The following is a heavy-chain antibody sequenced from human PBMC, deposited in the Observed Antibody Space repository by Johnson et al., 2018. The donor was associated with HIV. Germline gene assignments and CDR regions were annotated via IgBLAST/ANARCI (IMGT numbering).Heavy chain of an antibody. J-gene: IGHJ3*02. V-gene: IGHV3-23*04. CDR2: ISASGFTT. CDR1: EFIFSAYA. CDR3: ARLRRMGAFDI. D-gene: IGHD2-15*01. Sequence: VQLVESGGGFVQPGGSLRLSCAASEFIFSAYAMTWVRRAPGKGLEWVSGISASGFTTDYAASVTGRFTISRDNSKNTLYLQLNSLRAGDTAVYYCARLRRMGAFDIWGQGTMVTVSS.